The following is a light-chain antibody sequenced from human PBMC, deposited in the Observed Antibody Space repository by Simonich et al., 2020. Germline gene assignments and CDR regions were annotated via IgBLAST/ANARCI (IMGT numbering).Light chain of an antibody. Sequence: EIVLTQSPGTLSLSPGERATLSCRARQRVSSSYLAWYQQKPGQAPRLLIYGASSRATGIPDRFSGSGSGTEFTLTISSMQSEDFAVYYCQQYNNWPPITFGQGTRLEIK. CDR1: QRVSSSY. CDR3: QQYNNWPPIT. CDR2: GAS. J-gene: IGKJ5*01. V-gene: IGKV3-20*01.